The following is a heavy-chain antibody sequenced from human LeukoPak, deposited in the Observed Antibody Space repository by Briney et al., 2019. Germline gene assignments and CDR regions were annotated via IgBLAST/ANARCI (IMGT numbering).Heavy chain of an antibody. CDR2: IRYDGSNK. J-gene: IGHJ4*02. Sequence: GGSLRLSCAASGFTFSSYGMHWVRQAPGKGLEWVAFIRYDGSNKYYADSAKGRFTISRDNSKNTLYLQMNSLRAEDTAVYYCAKREAYQPLLSFDYWGQGTLVTVSS. V-gene: IGHV3-30*02. CDR1: GFTFSSYG. D-gene: IGHD2-21*02. CDR3: AKREAYQPLLSFDY.